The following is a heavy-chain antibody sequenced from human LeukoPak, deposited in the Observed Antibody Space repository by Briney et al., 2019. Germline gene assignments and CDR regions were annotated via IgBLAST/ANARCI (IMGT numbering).Heavy chain of an antibody. CDR2: IYPDDSDT. Sequence: GASLKISCKGSGYRFATYWIGWVRQMPGKGLEWMGIIYPDDSDTRYSPSFQGQVTISADKSISTAYLQWNSLQASDTAIFYCARQTNWNSIDYWGQGTPVTVSS. J-gene: IGHJ4*01. CDR3: ARQTNWNSIDY. CDR1: GYRFATYW. D-gene: IGHD1-7*01. V-gene: IGHV5-51*01.